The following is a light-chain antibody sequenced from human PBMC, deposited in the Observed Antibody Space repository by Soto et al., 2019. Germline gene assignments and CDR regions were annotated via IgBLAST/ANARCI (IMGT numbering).Light chain of an antibody. CDR1: QSVSSY. V-gene: IGKV3-11*01. CDR2: DAS. CDR3: QQHGGSPIT. J-gene: IGKJ5*01. Sequence: EIVLTQSPATLSLSPVERATLSCMASQSVSSYLAWYQQKPGQAPRLLIYDASNRATGIPARFSGSGSGTDFTLTISRLEPEDFAVYYCQQHGGSPITCGQGTRRVIK.